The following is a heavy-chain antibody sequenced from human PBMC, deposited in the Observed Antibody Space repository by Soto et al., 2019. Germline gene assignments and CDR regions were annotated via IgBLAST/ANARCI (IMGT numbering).Heavy chain of an antibody. CDR3: AKLQGSGSYYDDDY. Sequence: QVQLIQSGAEVKTSGSSVKVSCKALGGPSNNYGDIWVRQAPGQGLEWMGGIVPVFGTANYAPKFHGRLRSTAEDSTRTVNMELRSLTSDDTAVYYCAKLQGSGSYYDDDYWGQGTLVTVSS. CDR2: IVPVFGTA. V-gene: IGHV1-69*01. CDR1: GGPSNNYG. J-gene: IGHJ4*02. D-gene: IGHD3-10*01.